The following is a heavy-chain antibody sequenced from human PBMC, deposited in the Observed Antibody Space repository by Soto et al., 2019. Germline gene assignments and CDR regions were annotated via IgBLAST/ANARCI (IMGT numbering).Heavy chain of an antibody. J-gene: IGHJ3*02. V-gene: IGHV1-2*02. D-gene: IGHD3-22*01. CDR1: GYTFTGYY. CDR3: ARGWGVQYYYDSSCSSDAFDI. Sequence: ASVKVSCKASGYTFTGYYMHWVRQAPGQGLEWMGWINPNSGGTNYAQKFQGRVTMTRDTSISTAYMELSRLRSDDTAVYYCARGWGVQYYYDSSCSSDAFDIWGQGTMVTVSS. CDR2: INPNSGGT.